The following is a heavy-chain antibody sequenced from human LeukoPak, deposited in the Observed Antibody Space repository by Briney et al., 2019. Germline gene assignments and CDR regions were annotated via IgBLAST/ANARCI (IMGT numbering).Heavy chain of an antibody. V-gene: IGHV4-39*01. CDR1: GGSISSSSYY. Sequence: SETLSLTCTVSGGSISSSSYYWGWIRQPPGKGLEWIGSIYYSGSTYYNPSLKSRVTISVDTSKNQFSLKLSSVTAADTAVYHCASPYGMDVWGQGTTVTVSS. CDR2: IYYSGST. CDR3: ASPYGMDV. J-gene: IGHJ6*02.